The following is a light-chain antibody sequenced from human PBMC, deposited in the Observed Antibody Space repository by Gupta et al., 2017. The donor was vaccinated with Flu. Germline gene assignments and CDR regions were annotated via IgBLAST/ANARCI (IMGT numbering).Light chain of an antibody. CDR2: EVS. CDR3: SSYTSSSTPWV. J-gene: IGLJ3*02. CDR1: SSEGGGYIY. Sequence: QSALPQPAPVSGSPGQSLTISCTGTSSEGGGYIYVPWYQQHPGKAPKLMIYEVSNRPSGVSNRFSCSRSGNAASLTISGLQAEDEADYDCSSYTSSSTPWVFGGGTKLTVL. V-gene: IGLV2-14*01.